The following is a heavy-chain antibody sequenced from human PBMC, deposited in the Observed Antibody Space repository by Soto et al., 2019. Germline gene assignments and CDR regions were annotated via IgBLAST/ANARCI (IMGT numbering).Heavy chain of an antibody. D-gene: IGHD2-21*01. Sequence: SETLSLTCAVYGGSFSGYXGSWIRQPPGKGLEWIGEINHSGSTNXNASLKSRVTISVDTSKNQFSLKLSYVTAADTXVYYCAIKVIXXXXXXYFDYWGXGTLVTXSS. J-gene: IGHJ4*01. CDR1: GGSFSGYX. CDR2: INHSGST. CDR3: AIKVIXXXXXXYFDY. V-gene: IGHV4-34*01.